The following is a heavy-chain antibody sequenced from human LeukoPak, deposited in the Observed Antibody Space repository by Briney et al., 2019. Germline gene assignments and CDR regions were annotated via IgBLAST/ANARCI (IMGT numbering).Heavy chain of an antibody. V-gene: IGHV3-30*03. CDR3: ARSLGWTNARSAFDY. J-gene: IGHJ4*02. CDR2: ISYDGSNK. Sequence: GRSLRLSCAASGFTFSSYGMHWVRQAPGKGLEWVAVISYDGSNKYYADSVKGRFTISRDNSKNTLYLQMNSLRAEDTAVYYCARSLGWTNARSAFDYWGQGTLATVSS. D-gene: IGHD3/OR15-3a*01. CDR1: GFTFSSYG.